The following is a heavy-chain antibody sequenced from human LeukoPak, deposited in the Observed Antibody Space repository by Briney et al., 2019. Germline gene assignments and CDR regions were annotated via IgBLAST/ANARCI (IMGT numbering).Heavy chain of an antibody. D-gene: IGHD2-21*02. Sequence: GGSLRLSCAASGFTFSDYYMSWIRQAPGKGLEWVSYISTRGDTIHYADSVKGRFTISRDNAKNSLYLQMRSLRAEDTAVYYCARYSGDWSAHYWGQGTLVTVSS. CDR3: ARYSGDWSAHY. V-gene: IGHV3-11*01. CDR2: ISTRGDTI. J-gene: IGHJ4*02. CDR1: GFTFSDYY.